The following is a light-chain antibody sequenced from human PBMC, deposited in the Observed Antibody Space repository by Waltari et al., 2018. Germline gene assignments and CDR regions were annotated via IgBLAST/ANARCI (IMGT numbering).Light chain of an antibody. CDR3: QQRGNWPLT. CDR1: QCVSCV. J-gene: IGKJ4*01. CDR2: DAS. Sequence: IVLTQSPATLSLSPGDSATRSCRASQCVSCVLAWYQQTPGQAPRLLIYDASNRATDIPAKFSGSGSGTDFTLTSSSLEPEDFAVYYCQQRGNWPLTFGGGTKVESK. V-gene: IGKV3-11*01.